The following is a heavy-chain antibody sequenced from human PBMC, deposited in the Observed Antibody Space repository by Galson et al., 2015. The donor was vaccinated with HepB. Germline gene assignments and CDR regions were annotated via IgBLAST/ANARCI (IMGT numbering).Heavy chain of an antibody. CDR2: TYHRSKWYN. Sequence: CAISGDSVSSNSAAWNWIRQSPSRGLEWLGRTYHRSKWYNDYAGSVKSRITINPDTSTNQFSLQLNSVTPEDTAVYYCARPLVATTPRSRDFYYGMDVWGQGTTVTVSS. D-gene: IGHD5-12*01. J-gene: IGHJ6*02. CDR3: ARPLVATTPRSRDFYYGMDV. V-gene: IGHV6-1*01. CDR1: GDSVSSNSAA.